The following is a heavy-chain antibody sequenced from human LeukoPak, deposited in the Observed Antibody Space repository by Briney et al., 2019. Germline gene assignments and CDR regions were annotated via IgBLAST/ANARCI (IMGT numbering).Heavy chain of an antibody. D-gene: IGHD5-12*01. V-gene: IGHV4-59*08. CDR2: IYYSGST. CDR1: GGSISSYY. J-gene: IGHJ3*02. CDR3: ARSGYSGYDDAFVI. Sequence: SETLSLTCTVSGGSISSYYWSWIRQPPGKGLEWIGYIYYSGSTNYNPSLKSRVTISVDTSKNQFSLKLSSVTAADTAVYYCARSGYSGYDDAFVIWGQGTMVTVSS.